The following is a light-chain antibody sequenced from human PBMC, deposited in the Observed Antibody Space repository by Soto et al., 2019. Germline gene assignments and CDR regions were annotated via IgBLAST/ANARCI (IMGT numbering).Light chain of an antibody. CDR2: YDD. V-gene: IGLV1-36*01. J-gene: IGLJ3*02. CDR1: SSNIGNNA. CDR3: AAWDDRLNDRV. Sequence: QSVLTQPPSVSEAPRQRVTISCSGSSSNIGNNAVNWYQQLPGKAPKLLIYYDDLLPSGVSDRFSGSKSGTSASLAISGLQSEDEADYYCAAWDDRLNDRVFGGGTKLTVL.